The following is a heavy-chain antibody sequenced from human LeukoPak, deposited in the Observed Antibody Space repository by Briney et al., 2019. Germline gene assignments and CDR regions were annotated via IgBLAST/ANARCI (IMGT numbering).Heavy chain of an antibody. J-gene: IGHJ6*03. D-gene: IGHD3-3*01. Sequence: SVKVSCKASGFTFTSSAMQWVRQARGQRLEWLGWIVVGSGNTNYEQKFQERVTITRDMSTSTAYMELSSLRSEDTAVYYCAAVPLDNFWSGYSNYYYYYMDVWGKGTTVTVSS. V-gene: IGHV1-58*02. CDR2: IVVGSGNT. CDR1: GFTFTSSA. CDR3: AAVPLDNFWSGYSNYYYYYMDV.